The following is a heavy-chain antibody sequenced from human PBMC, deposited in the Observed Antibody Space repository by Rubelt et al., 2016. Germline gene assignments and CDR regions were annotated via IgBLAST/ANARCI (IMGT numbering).Heavy chain of an antibody. CDR2: IRYDGSNQ. CDR3: AKDQSVYDDYGHFDY. J-gene: IGHJ4*02. D-gene: IGHD4-17*01. V-gene: IGHV3-30*02. CDR1: GFTFSTYG. Sequence: VQLVESGGGLIQPGGSLRLSCVASGFTFSTYGMLWVRHAPGKGLEWVAFIRYDGSNQYYAASVNGRFTISRDNSKNTLVLQMNSRRAEDTAEYYCAKDQSVYDDYGHFDYWGQGTLVTVPS.